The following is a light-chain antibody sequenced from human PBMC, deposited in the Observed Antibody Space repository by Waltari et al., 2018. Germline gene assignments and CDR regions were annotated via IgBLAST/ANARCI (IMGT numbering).Light chain of an antibody. J-gene: IGKJ3*01. V-gene: IGKV1-39*01. Sequence: DIQMTQSPSSLSASGGDKVTIPCRASQSISSYLNWYQQKPGKAPKLLIYAASSLQSGVPSRFSGSGSGTDFTLTISSLQPEDFATYYCQQSYSTPFTFGPGTKVDIK. CDR1: QSISSY. CDR3: QQSYSTPFT. CDR2: AAS.